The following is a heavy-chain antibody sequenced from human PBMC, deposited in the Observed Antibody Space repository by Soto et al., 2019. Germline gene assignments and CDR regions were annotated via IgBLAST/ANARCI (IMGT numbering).Heavy chain of an antibody. CDR2: VYDSGSS. D-gene: IGHD2-8*01. J-gene: IGHJ5*02. V-gene: IGHV4-4*07. Sequence: SETLSLTCTVSGGSISSYYWTWIRQPDGGRLEWIGRVYDSGSSNYNPSLKTRITMSLHRSRSQFSLNVKSVTPADTAVYFCAMYAADDRCFEAWGQGILVTVSS. CDR3: AMYAADDRCFEA. CDR1: GGSISSYY.